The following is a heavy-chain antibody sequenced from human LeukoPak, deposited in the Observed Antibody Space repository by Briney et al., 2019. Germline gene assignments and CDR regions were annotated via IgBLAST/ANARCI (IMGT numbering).Heavy chain of an antibody. CDR3: AKDTSIGRYCTNGVCSPFDY. J-gene: IGHJ4*02. CDR2: ISDTGATT. D-gene: IGHD2-8*01. V-gene: IGHV3-23*01. CDR1: GFTFSSYA. Sequence: PGGSLRLSCAGSGFTFSSYAMSWVRQAPGKGLEGVSAISDTGATTYDADSVKGRFTISRDNSRSTLYLQMNSLTAEDTALYYCAKDTSIGRYCTNGVCSPFDYWGQGPLVTVSS.